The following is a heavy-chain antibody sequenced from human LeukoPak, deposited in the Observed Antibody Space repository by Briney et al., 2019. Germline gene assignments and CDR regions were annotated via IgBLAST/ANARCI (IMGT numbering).Heavy chain of an antibody. CDR3: ARAVGGVIVKSYFDY. CDR2: ISSSGSTI. J-gene: IGHJ4*02. CDR1: GFTFSSYE. Sequence: GGSLRLSCAASGFTFSSYEMNWVRQAPGKGLEWVSYISSSGSTIYYADSVKGRFTISRDNAKNSLYLQMNSLRAEDTAVYYCARAVGGVIVKSYFDYWGQGTLVTVSS. D-gene: IGHD3-16*02. V-gene: IGHV3-48*03.